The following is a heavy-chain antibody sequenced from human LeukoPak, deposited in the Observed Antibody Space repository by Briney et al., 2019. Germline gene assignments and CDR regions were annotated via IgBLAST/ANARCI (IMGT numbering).Heavy chain of an antibody. Sequence: ASVKVSCKASGGTFSSYGISWVRQAPGQGLEWMGWISAYNGNTNYAQKLQGRVTMTTDTSTSTAYMELRSLRSDDTAVYYCARDKIYDSSGYSVNPKRAFDYWGQGTLVTVSS. J-gene: IGHJ4*02. V-gene: IGHV1-18*01. CDR2: ISAYNGNT. CDR3: ARDKIYDSSGYSVNPKRAFDY. CDR1: GGTFSSYG. D-gene: IGHD3-22*01.